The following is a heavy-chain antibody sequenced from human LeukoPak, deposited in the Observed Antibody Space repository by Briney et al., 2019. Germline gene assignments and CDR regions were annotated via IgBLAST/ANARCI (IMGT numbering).Heavy chain of an antibody. CDR3: AKPLGTGYSSGWDAFDI. J-gene: IGHJ3*02. Sequence: PGGSLRLSCAASGFTFSSYAMSWVRQAPGKGLEWVSAISGSGGSTYYADSVKGRFTISRDNSKNTLYLQMNSLRAEDTAVYYCAKPLGTGYSSGWDAFDIWGQGTMVTVSS. V-gene: IGHV3-23*01. CDR2: ISGSGGST. D-gene: IGHD6-19*01. CDR1: GFTFSSYA.